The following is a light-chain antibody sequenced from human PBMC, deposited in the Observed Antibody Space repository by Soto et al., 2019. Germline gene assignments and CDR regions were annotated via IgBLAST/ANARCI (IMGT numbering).Light chain of an antibody. CDR3: AAWDGGLSGYV. J-gene: IGLJ1*01. V-gene: IGLV1-47*01. CDR2: RHN. Sequence: QSVLTQPPSASGTPGQRVTISCSGSRSNIGSNFVYWYQQLPGTAPKLLIYRHNQRPSGVPDRFSGSKSGTSASLAISGLRSEDEADYYCAAWDGGLSGYVFGTGTKLTVL. CDR1: RSNIGSNF.